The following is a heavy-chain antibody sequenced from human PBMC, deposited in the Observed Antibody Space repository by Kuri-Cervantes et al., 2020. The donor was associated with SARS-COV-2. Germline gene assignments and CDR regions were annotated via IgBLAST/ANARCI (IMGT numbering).Heavy chain of an antibody. V-gene: IGHV3-73*01. Sequence: GGSLRLSCAASGFTFSGSAMHWVRQASGKGLEWVGRIRSKANSYATAYAASVKGRFTISRDDSKNTAYLQMNSLKTEDTAVYYCTRLNTMVRENYWGQGTLVTVSS. CDR1: GFTFSGSA. J-gene: IGHJ4*02. D-gene: IGHD3-10*01. CDR3: TRLNTMVRENY. CDR2: IRSKANSYAT.